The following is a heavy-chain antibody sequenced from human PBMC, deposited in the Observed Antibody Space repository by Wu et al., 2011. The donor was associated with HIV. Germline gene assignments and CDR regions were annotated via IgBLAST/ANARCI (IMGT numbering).Heavy chain of an antibody. J-gene: IGHJ3*02. CDR2: INPNSGGT. CDR1: GFTFTTYY. CDR3: ARDNSYALKGGAFDI. D-gene: IGHD5-18*01. V-gene: IGHV1-2*02. Sequence: QVQLVQSGAEVKKPGASVKVSCKASGFTFTTYYMHWVRQAPGQGLEWMGWINPNSGGTNYAQKFQGRVTMTRDTSISTAYMELSRLRSDDTAVYYCARDNSYALKGGAFDILGPRDNGHRSLQ.